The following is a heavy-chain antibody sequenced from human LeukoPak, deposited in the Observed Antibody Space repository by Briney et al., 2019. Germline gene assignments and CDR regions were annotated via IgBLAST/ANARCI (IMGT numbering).Heavy chain of an antibody. D-gene: IGHD5-18*01. Sequence: ASVKVSCKASGNTFTNNGISWVRQAPGQGLEWMGWINPNSGGTNYAQKFQGRVTMTRDTSISTAYMELSRLRSDDTAVYYCARAEDTAMGMPDYWGQGTLVTVSS. J-gene: IGHJ4*02. CDR3: ARAEDTAMGMPDY. V-gene: IGHV1-2*02. CDR2: INPNSGGT. CDR1: GNTFTNNG.